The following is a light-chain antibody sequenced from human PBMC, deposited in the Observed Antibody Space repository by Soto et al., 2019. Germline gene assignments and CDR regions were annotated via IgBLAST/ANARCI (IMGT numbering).Light chain of an antibody. V-gene: IGKV3-20*01. CDR3: QQYGSSSFT. CDR1: QSVTSNY. Sequence: IVLTQSPGTLSLSPGERATLSCRASQSVTSNYLAWYQQKPGQAPRLVIYGVSPRATGIPDRFSGSGSGTDFTLTISRLEPEDFAVYYCQQYGSSSFTFGGGTKVEIK. J-gene: IGKJ4*01. CDR2: GVS.